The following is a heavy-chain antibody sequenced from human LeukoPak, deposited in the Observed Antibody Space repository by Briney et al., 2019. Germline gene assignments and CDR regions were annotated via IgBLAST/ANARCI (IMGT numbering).Heavy chain of an antibody. CDR2: INPSGGST. CDR3: ARDEYSSGWYHHY. J-gene: IGHJ4*02. Sequence: ASVKVSCKASGYTFTSYYMHWVRQAPGQGLEWMGIINPSGGSTSYAQKFQGRVTMTRDTSISTAYMELSRLRSDDTAVYYCARDEYSSGWYHHYWGQGTLVTVSS. CDR1: GYTFTSYY. V-gene: IGHV1-46*01. D-gene: IGHD6-19*01.